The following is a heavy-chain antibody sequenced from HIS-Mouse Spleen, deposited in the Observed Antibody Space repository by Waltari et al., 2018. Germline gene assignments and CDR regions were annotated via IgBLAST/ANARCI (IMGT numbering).Heavy chain of an antibody. CDR2: ISYDVSNK. CDR1: GFTFSSYG. J-gene: IGHJ4*02. CDR3: AKDRGSPLYFDY. V-gene: IGHV3-30*18. D-gene: IGHD1-26*01. Sequence: QVQLVESGGGVVQPGRSLRLSCAASGFTFSSYGMHWVRQAPGKGVEGVAVISYDVSNKYYADSVKGRFTISRDNSKNTLYLQMNSLRAEDTAVYYCAKDRGSPLYFDYWGQGTLVTVSS.